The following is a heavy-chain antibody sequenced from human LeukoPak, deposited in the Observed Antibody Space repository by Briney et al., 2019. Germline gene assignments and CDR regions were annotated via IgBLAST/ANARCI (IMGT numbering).Heavy chain of an antibody. Sequence: GGSLRLSCAASGFTVSSNYMSWVRQAPGKGLEWVSVIYSGGSTYYADSVKGRFTISRDNSKNTLYLQMNSLRAEDTAVHYCARQRWLQWDFDYWGQGTLVTVSS. CDR3: ARQRWLQWDFDY. CDR1: GFTVSSNY. J-gene: IGHJ4*02. CDR2: IYSGGST. V-gene: IGHV3-66*04. D-gene: IGHD5-24*01.